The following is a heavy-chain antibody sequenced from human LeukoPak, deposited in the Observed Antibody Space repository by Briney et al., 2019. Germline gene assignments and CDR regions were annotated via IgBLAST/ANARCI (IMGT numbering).Heavy chain of an antibody. CDR1: GYTFTSYG. V-gene: IGHV1-18*01. D-gene: IGHD4-17*01. CDR3: ARYHGDYPYYYMDV. CDR2: ISAYNGNT. J-gene: IGHJ6*03. Sequence: ASVKVSCKASGYTFTSYGISWVRQAPGQGLEWMGWISAYNGNTNYAQKLQGRVTITADESTSTAYMELSSLRSEDTAVYYCARYHGDYPYYYMDVWGKGTTVTISS.